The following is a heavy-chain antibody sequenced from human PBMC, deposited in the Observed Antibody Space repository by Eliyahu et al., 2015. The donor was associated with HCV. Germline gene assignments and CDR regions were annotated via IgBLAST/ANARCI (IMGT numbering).Heavy chain of an antibody. Sequence: EVQLVQSGAAVKKXGEXLKISCKGXGYSFPNYWXGWVRQXPGKGLEXMGIVYPGDSDIRYGPSFQGQVTISADKSINTAYLHYSSLKASDTAIYYCARGREVSDFDYWGQGTLVNVSS. CDR2: VYPGDSDI. V-gene: IGHV5-51*01. D-gene: IGHD1-26*01. J-gene: IGHJ4*02. CDR1: GYSFPNYW. CDR3: ARGREVSDFDY.